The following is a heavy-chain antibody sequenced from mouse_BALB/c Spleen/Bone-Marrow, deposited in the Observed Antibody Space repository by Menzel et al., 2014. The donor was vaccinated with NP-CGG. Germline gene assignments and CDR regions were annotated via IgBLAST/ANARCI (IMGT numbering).Heavy chain of an antibody. J-gene: IGHJ3*01. Sequence: LVKTGASMKISCKASGYSFTGYYMHWVKQSHGKSLEWIGYISCYNGATSYNQKFKGKATFTVDTSSSTAYMQFNSLTSEDSAVYYCVKGVYGNPFAYWGQGTLVTVSA. CDR3: VKGVYGNPFAY. CDR2: ISCYNGAT. CDR1: GYSFTGYY. V-gene: IGHV1S34*01. D-gene: IGHD2-1*01.